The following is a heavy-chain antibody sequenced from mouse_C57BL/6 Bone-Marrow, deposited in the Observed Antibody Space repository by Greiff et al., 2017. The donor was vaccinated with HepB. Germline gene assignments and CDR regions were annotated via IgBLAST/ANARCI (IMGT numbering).Heavy chain of an antibody. J-gene: IGHJ3*01. CDR2: IYPRDGST. D-gene: IGHD2-3*01. Sequence: QVQLKQSGPELVKPGASVKLSCKASGYTFTSYDINWVKQRPGQGLEWIGWIYPRDGSTKYNEKFKGKATLTVDTSSSTAYMELHSLTSEDSAVYFCSTDGYHVWFAYWGQGTLVTVSA. CDR3: STDGYHVWFAY. V-gene: IGHV1-85*01. CDR1: GYTFTSYD.